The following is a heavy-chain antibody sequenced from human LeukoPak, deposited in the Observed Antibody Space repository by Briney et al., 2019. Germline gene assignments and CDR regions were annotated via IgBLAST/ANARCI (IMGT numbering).Heavy chain of an antibody. CDR2: INPRGTSK. D-gene: IGHD4-23*01. J-gene: IGHJ5*02. CDR3: ARDNSIHERGWWFDP. Sequence: EASVTVSCKSSGYSFTIHYMQWVRQAPGQGREGMGFINPRGTSKIYAEKFQGRIIMTRDMSTTTDYMELSSLKSDDTAVYYCARDNSIHERGWWFDPWGQGTLVTVSS. CDR1: GYSFTIHY. V-gene: IGHV1-46*01.